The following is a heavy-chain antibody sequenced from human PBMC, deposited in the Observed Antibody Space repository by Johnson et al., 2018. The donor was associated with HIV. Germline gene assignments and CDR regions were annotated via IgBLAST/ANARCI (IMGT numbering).Heavy chain of an antibody. V-gene: IGHV3-30*18. CDR2: ISDDGCNK. CDR3: AKDNMVGANHDAFDI. D-gene: IGHD1-26*01. CDR1: GFTFSDYY. Sequence: QVQLVESGGGVVQPGRSLRLSCAASGFTFSDYYMSWVRQDPGKGLEWMTIISDDGCNKNYADSVKGRFTISRDNAKNSLYLQMNSLRAEDTALYYCAKDNMVGANHDAFDIWGQGTMVTVSS. J-gene: IGHJ3*02.